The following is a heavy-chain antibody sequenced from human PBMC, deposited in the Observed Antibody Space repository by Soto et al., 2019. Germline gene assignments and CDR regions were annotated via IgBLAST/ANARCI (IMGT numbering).Heavy chain of an antibody. CDR1: GGTFSSYA. CDR2: IISISDTT. V-gene: IGHV1-69*01. D-gene: IGHD2-2*01. J-gene: IGHJ6*02. CDR3: ARSQGSSTSLEIYYYYYYGRAV. Sequence: QVQLVQSGAEVKKPGSSVTVSCKASGGTFSSYAISWVRQAPGQGIEWMGGIISISDTTNYAQKFQGRVTITADESTSTAYMELSSLRSEDTAVYYCARSQGSSTSLEIYYYYYYGRAVWGQGTTVTVSS.